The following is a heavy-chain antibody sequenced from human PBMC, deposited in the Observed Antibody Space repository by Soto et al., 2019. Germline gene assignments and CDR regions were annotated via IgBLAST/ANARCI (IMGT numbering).Heavy chain of an antibody. CDR2: IWYDGSNK. V-gene: IGHV3-33*01. Sequence: ESVGGVVQPGRSLRLSCAASGFTFSSYGMHWVRQAPGKGLEWVAVIWYDGSNKYYADSVKGRFTISRDNSKNTLYLQMNSLRAEDTAVYYCARDRGIAAAGTDYYYYMDVWGKGTTVTVSS. D-gene: IGHD6-13*01. CDR1: GFTFSSYG. CDR3: ARDRGIAAAGTDYYYYMDV. J-gene: IGHJ6*03.